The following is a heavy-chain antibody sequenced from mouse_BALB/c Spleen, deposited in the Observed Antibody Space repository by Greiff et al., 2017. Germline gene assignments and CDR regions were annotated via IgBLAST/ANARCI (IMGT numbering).Heavy chain of an antibody. CDR2: IWGDGST. CDR3: ARGAMDY. CDR1: GFSLPGYG. V-gene: IGHV2-6-7*01. Sequence: VQLQESGPGLVAPSQSLSITCTVSGFSLPGYGVNWVRQPPGKGLGWLGMIWGDGSTDYNSALKSRLSISKDNSKSQVVLKMNSLQTDDTARYYCARGAMDYWGQGTSVTVSS. J-gene: IGHJ4*01.